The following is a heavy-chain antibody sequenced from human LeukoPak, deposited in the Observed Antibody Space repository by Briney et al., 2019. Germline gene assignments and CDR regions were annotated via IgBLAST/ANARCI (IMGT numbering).Heavy chain of an antibody. V-gene: IGHV1-46*01. CDR3: ARGPYYDSSGYYSYYYYMDV. CDR1: GYTFTSYY. CDR2: INPSGGST. Sequence: ASVKVSCKASGYTFTSYYMHWVRQAPGQGLEWMGIINPSGGSTSYAQKFQGRVTMTRDTSTSTVYMELSSLRSEDTAVYYCARGPYYDSSGYYSYYYYMDVWGKGTTVTVSS. D-gene: IGHD3-22*01. J-gene: IGHJ6*03.